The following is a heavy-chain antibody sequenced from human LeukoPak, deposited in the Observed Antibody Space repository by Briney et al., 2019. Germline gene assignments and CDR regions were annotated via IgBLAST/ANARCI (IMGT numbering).Heavy chain of an antibody. CDR2: IYPGDSDT. Sequence: GGALKISCKGSGYSFTSYLIGWVRPMPGKGLGGMGIIYPGDSDTIYSPSFQAHFTISADKSISAASLQWRSLKASDTALYYCARASYGSGGRGFDYWGQGNLVTVSS. J-gene: IGHJ4*02. CDR1: GYSFTSYL. V-gene: IGHV5-51*01. D-gene: IGHD3-10*01. CDR3: ARASYGSGGRGFDY.